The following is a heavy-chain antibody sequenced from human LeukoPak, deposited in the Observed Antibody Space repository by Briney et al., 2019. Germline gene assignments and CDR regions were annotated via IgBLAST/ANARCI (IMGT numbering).Heavy chain of an antibody. V-gene: IGHV3-23*01. D-gene: IGHD2-21*02. Sequence: PGGSLTLSCAASGFTFSSYAMSWVRQARGAGLEGVSVISDSGDYAQFADSVKGRFTISRDNSQNTLYLQLNSLRAEDTAVYLCAKHGVTSLFYFDFWGRGTLVTVSS. CDR2: ISDSGDYA. CDR1: GFTFSSYA. CDR3: AKHGVTSLFYFDF. J-gene: IGHJ2*01.